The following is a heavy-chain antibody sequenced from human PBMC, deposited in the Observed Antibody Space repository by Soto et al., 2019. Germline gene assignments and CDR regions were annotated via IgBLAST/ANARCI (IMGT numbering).Heavy chain of an antibody. CDR3: ARSRAPHCSGGSCYSEYYYYYMDV. CDR2: IIPILGIA. J-gene: IGHJ6*03. Sequence: ASVKVSCKASGGTFSSYTISWVRQAPGQGLEWMGRIIPILGIANYAQKFQGRVTITADKSTSTAYMELSSLRSEDTAVYYCARSRAPHCSGGSCYSEYYYYYMDVWGKGTTVTVSS. CDR1: GGTFSSYT. D-gene: IGHD2-15*01. V-gene: IGHV1-69*02.